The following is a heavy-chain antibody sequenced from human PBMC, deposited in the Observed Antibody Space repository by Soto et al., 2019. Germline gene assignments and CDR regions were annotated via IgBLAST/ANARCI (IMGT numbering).Heavy chain of an antibody. CDR1: GYTFTSYA. Sequence: QVQLVQSGAEVKKPGASVKVSCKASGYTFTSYAMHWARQAPGQRLEWMGWINAGNGNTKYSQKFQGRVTITRDTSARTAYMELSSLRSEDTAVYYCARGYFDWLFAIFDYWGQGTLVTVSS. J-gene: IGHJ4*02. D-gene: IGHD3-9*01. CDR2: INAGNGNT. V-gene: IGHV1-3*01. CDR3: ARGYFDWLFAIFDY.